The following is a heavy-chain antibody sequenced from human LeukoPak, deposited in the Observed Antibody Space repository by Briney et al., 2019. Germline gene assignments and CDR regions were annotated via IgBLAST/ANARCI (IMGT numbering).Heavy chain of an antibody. V-gene: IGHV4-39*01. D-gene: IGHD3-3*01. CDR2: IYYSGSS. Sequence: SETLSLTCTVSGGSISSSSYYWGWIRQPPGKGLEWIGSIYYSGSSYYNPSLKSRVTISVDTSKNQFSLKLSSVTAADTAVHYCARQWIFGAPWFDPWGQGTLVTVSS. J-gene: IGHJ5*02. CDR1: GGSISSSSYY. CDR3: ARQWIFGAPWFDP.